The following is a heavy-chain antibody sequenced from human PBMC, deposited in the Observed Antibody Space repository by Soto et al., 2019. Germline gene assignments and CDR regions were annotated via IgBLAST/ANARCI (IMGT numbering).Heavy chain of an antibody. CDR3: ARAIGYYDSSGPYYFDY. CDR1: GCTFSSYA. D-gene: IGHD3-22*01. Sequence: SVKVSCKASGCTFSSYAISWVRQAPGQGLEWMGGIIPIFGTANYAQKFQGRVTITADESTSTAYMELSSLRSEDTAVYYCARAIGYYDSSGPYYFDYWGQGTLVTVSS. J-gene: IGHJ4*02. CDR2: IIPIFGTA. V-gene: IGHV1-69*13.